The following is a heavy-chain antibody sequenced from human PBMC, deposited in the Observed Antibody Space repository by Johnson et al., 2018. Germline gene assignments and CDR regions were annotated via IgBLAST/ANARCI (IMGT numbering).Heavy chain of an antibody. D-gene: IGHD7-27*01. CDR3: ARVLGTRSLYYYYGMDV. Sequence: VQLLESGGGVVQPGRTLRLCCAASGFTFSSYGMHWVRQAPGKGLEWVAVIWYDGSNKYYADSVKGRFTISRDNSKNTLYLQMNSLRAEDTAVYYCARVLGTRSLYYYYGMDVWGQGTTVTVSS. V-gene: IGHV3-33*01. J-gene: IGHJ6*02. CDR1: GFTFSSYG. CDR2: IWYDGSNK.